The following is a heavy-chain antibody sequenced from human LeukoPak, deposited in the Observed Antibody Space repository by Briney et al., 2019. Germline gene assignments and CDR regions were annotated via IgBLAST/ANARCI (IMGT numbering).Heavy chain of an antibody. J-gene: IGHJ5*02. CDR2: ISGSGGST. Sequence: GGSLRLSFAASGFTFSSYAMSWVRQAPGKGLEWVSAISGSGGSTYYADSVKGRFTISRDNAKNSLYLQMNSLRAEDTAMYYCARGSWMFDPWGQGTLVTVSS. CDR1: GFTFSSYA. D-gene: IGHD1-1*01. CDR3: ARGSWMFDP. V-gene: IGHV3-23*01.